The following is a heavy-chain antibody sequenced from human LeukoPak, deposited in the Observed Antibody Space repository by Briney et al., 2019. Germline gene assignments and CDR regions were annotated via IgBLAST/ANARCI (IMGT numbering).Heavy chain of an antibody. CDR1: GGSISSGSYY. J-gene: IGHJ4*02. D-gene: IGHD2-2*02. CDR2: IYTSGST. V-gene: IGHV4-61*02. CDR3: ARGDEYCSSTSCYTWLGY. Sequence: SETLSLTCTVSGGSISSGSYYWSWIRQPAGKGLEWIGRIYTSGSTNYNPSLKSRVTISVDTSKNQFSLKLSSVTAADTAVYYCARGDEYCSSTSCYTWLGYRGQGTLVTVSS.